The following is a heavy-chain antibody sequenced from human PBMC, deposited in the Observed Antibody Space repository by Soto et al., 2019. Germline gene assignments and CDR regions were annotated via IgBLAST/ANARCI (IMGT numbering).Heavy chain of an antibody. Sequence: ASVKVSCKASGYTFTGYYMHWVLQAPGQGLEWMGWINPNSGCTNYAQKFQGRVTMTRDTSISTAYMELSRLRSDDTAVYYCARGRVVVPAKYYYGMDVWGQGTTVTVSS. J-gene: IGHJ6*02. CDR2: INPNSGCT. V-gene: IGHV1-2*02. D-gene: IGHD2-2*01. CDR3: ARGRVVVPAKYYYGMDV. CDR1: GYTFTGYY.